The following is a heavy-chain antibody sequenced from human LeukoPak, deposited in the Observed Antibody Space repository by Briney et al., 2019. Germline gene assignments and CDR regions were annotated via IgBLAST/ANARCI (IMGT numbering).Heavy chain of an antibody. D-gene: IGHD1-20*01. CDR2: VSGSGAHS. Sequence: GGSLRLSCAASGFIFSSYAMNWVRQAPGKGLEWIPTVSGSGAHSYYPDHVKGRVTISRDNSKDTVYLQMDSLRAEDTAVYYCAKQKGPGITGYDAFDVWGQGTMVTVSS. V-gene: IGHV3-23*01. J-gene: IGHJ3*01. CDR1: GFIFSSYA. CDR3: AKQKGPGITGYDAFDV.